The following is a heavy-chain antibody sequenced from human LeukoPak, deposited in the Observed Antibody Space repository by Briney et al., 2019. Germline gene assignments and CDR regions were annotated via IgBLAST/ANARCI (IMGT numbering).Heavy chain of an antibody. V-gene: IGHV3-23*01. D-gene: IGHD5-18*01. CDR2: ISGSGGST. Sequence: TGGSLRLSCAASGFTFSSYAMSWVRQAPGKGLEWVSAISGSGGSTYYADSVKGRFTISRDIAENSLYLQMTSLRVEDTAVYFCARLSSGVTIFADWGQGALVTVSS. CDR3: ARLSSGVTIFAD. J-gene: IGHJ4*02. CDR1: GFTFSSYA.